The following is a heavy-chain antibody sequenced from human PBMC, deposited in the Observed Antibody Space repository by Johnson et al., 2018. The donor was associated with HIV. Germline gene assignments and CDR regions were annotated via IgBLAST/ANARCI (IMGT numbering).Heavy chain of an antibody. CDR1: GFTFSSYA. D-gene: IGHD1-26*01. CDR2: MWYDGSNK. CDR3: AKDLFTEREDDVFDI. Sequence: QVQLVESGGGVVQPGRSLRLSCAASGFTFSSYAMHWVRQAPGKGLEWVALMWYDGSNKYYADSVKGRFTISRDNSKNTLYLQMNTLRAEDTAIYYCAKDLFTEREDDVFDIWGQGTMVTVSS. J-gene: IGHJ3*02. V-gene: IGHV3-33*06.